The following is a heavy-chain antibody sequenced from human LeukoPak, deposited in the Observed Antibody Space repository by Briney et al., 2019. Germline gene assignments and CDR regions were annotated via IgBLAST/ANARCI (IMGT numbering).Heavy chain of an antibody. Sequence: PGGSLRLSCAASAFTFRSYWMHWVRQAPGKGLVWISRINTDGSNTDYADSVKGRFTVSRDDAKNTLYLQMSSLRVEDTAVYYCARLSGNYQNYFDFWSQGTLVTVSS. CDR3: ARLSGNYQNYFDF. J-gene: IGHJ4*02. CDR2: INTDGSNT. V-gene: IGHV3-74*01. D-gene: IGHD1-26*01. CDR1: AFTFRSYW.